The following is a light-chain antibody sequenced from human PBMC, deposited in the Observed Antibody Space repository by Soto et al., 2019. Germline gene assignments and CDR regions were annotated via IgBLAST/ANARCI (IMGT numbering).Light chain of an antibody. CDR3: CSRL. CDR1: STDPATYDL. V-gene: IGLV2-23*02. J-gene: IGLJ2*01. Sequence: QSVLTQPASVSGSPGQSITISCTGTSTDPATYDLVSWYQQHPGKAPQLTIYEVAKRPSGVSARFSGSQSGDTASLTISGLQAADEAYYYCCSRLFGGGTKLTVL. CDR2: EVA.